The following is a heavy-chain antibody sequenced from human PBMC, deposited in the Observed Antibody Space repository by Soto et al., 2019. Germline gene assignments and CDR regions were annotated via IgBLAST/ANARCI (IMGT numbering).Heavy chain of an antibody. J-gene: IGHJ1*01. CDR2: ISYDGSNK. Sequence: PGGSLRLSCAASGFTFSSYATHWVRQAPGKGLEWVAVISYDGSNKYYADSVKGRFTISRDNSKNTLYLQMNSLRAEDTATYYCAHNGASGSSWYDVDGYFQHWGQGTLVTVSS. D-gene: IGHD6-13*01. CDR1: GFTFSSYA. V-gene: IGHV3-30-3*01. CDR3: AHNGASGSSWYDVDGYFQH.